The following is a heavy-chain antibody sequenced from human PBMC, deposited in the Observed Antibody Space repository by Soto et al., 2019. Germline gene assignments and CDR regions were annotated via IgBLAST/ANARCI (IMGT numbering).Heavy chain of an antibody. Sequence: VQLAESGGGVVQPGRSLRLSCVASGFSFSSYGMSWVRQAPGKGLEWVAVISNDGNYEFYANSVKGRFTISRDNSKSTLHLQMSSLKLEDTALYFCVRGSGAGCLDPTCYMFDSWGQGNLVTVS. V-gene: IGHV3-30*03. CDR2: ISNDGNYE. J-gene: IGHJ4*02. D-gene: IGHD2-2*01. CDR3: VRGSGAGCLDPTCYMFDS. CDR1: GFSFSSYG.